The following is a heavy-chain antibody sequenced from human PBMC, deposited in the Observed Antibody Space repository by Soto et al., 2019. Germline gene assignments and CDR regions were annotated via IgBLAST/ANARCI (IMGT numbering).Heavy chain of an antibody. Sequence: ASVKGSCKASGGTFSIYAIIWVRQAPGQRLEWMGGIIPIFGTANYAQKFQGRVTITADESTSTAYMELSSLRSEDTAVYYCARLGDYYDILTGRQYYFDYWGQGTLVTVSS. J-gene: IGHJ4*02. D-gene: IGHD3-9*01. CDR3: ARLGDYYDILTGRQYYFDY. CDR2: IIPIFGTA. V-gene: IGHV1-69*13. CDR1: GGTFSIYA.